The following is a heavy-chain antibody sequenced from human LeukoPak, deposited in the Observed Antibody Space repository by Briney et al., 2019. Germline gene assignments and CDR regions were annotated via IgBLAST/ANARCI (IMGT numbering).Heavy chain of an antibody. V-gene: IGHV3-33*01. D-gene: IGHD5-18*01. CDR3: ARDQRGFSYSKYYFDY. Sequence: PGRSLRLSCAASGFSFSSYGMHWVRQAPGEGLEWVAVIWYDGTNKYYADSVKGRFTISRDNSKNTLYLQVNSLRAEDTAVYYCARDQRGFSYSKYYFDYWGQGTLVTVSS. J-gene: IGHJ4*02. CDR2: IWYDGTNK. CDR1: GFSFSSYG.